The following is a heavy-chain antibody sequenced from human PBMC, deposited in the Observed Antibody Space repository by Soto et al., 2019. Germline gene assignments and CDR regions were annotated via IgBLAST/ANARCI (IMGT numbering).Heavy chain of an antibody. CDR3: ARDRVDYYFDY. J-gene: IGHJ4*02. Sequence: GGSLRLSCAASGFTFSSYAMHGVRQAPGKGLEWVAVISYDGSNKYYADSVKGRFTISRDNSKNTLYLQMNSLRAEDTAVYYCARDRVDYYFDYWGQGTRVTVS. CDR1: GFTFSSYA. D-gene: IGHD2-15*01. CDR2: ISYDGSNK. V-gene: IGHV3-30-3*01.